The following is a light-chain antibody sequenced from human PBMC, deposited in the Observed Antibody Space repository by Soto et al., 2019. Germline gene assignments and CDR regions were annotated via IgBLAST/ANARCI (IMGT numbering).Light chain of an antibody. J-gene: IGKJ5*01. CDR2: GAT. V-gene: IGKV3-20*01. CDR3: QQYVTSLAIP. Sequence: GEMATVACWSSESIGDYVAWYQQKPGQAPRLLIYGATMRTTGTPDRFSGAGSETHFTLAISRLEPGDFAIHYCQQYVTSLAIPSGQGRRLEV. CDR1: ESIGDY.